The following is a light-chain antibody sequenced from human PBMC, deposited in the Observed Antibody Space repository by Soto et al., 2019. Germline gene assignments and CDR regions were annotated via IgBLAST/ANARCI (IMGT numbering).Light chain of an antibody. J-gene: IGKJ4*01. CDR2: KAS. CDR3: QQYENFPLT. V-gene: IGKV1-5*03. Sequence: DIQMTQSPSTLSASVGDRVTIACRASQSISTWLAWYQQKPGKAPKLLIYKASILESGVASRFSGSGSATEFTLTISSLQPEDFASYYCQQYENFPLTFGGGTKVEIK. CDR1: QSISTW.